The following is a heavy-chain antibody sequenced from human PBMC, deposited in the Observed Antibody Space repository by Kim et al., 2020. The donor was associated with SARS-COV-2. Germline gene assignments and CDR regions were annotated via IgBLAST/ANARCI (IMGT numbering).Heavy chain of an antibody. D-gene: IGHD6-13*01. CDR2: ISSSGSTV. CDR1: GFTFSDYY. J-gene: IGHJ3*02. Sequence: GGSLRLSCAASGFTFSDYYMSWIRQAPGKGLEWVSYISSSGSTVYYADSVKGRFTISRENAKNSLYLQMNSLKAEDTAVYYFASQKSGAAGIAFDIWGQGTMVTVSS. V-gene: IGHV3-11*01. CDR3: ASQKSGAAGIAFDI.